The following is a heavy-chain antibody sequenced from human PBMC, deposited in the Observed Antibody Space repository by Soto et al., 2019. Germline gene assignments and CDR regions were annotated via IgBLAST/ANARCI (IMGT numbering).Heavy chain of an antibody. CDR2: IKEDGSEK. CDR1: GFTFSGYW. J-gene: IGHJ4*02. V-gene: IGHV3-7*03. D-gene: IGHD5-12*01. Sequence: EVQLVESGGGLVQPGGSLRLSCAASGFTFSGYWMSWVRQAPGKGLEWVANIKEDGSEKNYVDSVKGRFTISRDNAMTSLFLQMNSLRAENTTVYFCARSGSENDFWGQGTLVSVSS. CDR3: ARSGSENDF.